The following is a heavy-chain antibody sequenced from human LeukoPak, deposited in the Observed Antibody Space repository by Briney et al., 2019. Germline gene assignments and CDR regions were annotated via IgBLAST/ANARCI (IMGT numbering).Heavy chain of an antibody. D-gene: IGHD3-3*01. J-gene: IGHJ3*02. V-gene: IGHV4-4*07. CDR3: ARDYYDFWSGRGAGLDI. Sequence: SETLSLTCTVSGGSISSYYWSWIRQPAGKGLEWIGRIYTSGSTNYNPSLKSRVTMSVDTSKNQFSLKLSSVTAADTAVYCCARDYYDFWSGRGAGLDIWGQGTMVTVSS. CDR2: IYTSGST. CDR1: GGSISSYY.